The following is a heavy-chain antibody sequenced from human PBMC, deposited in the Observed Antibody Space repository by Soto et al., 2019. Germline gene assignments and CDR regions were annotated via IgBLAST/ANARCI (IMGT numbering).Heavy chain of an antibody. Sequence: ASVKVSCKASGYTFTSYGITWARQAPGQEPEWMGWISPYNGDTSYAQNLQGTVTMTTDTSTSTAYMEVRSLRSDDTAVYYYARTHNSGCLDYWGQGTLVTVSS. V-gene: IGHV1-18*01. CDR1: GYTFTSYG. CDR2: ISPYNGDT. J-gene: IGHJ4*02. CDR3: ARTHNSGCLDY. D-gene: IGHD6-19*01.